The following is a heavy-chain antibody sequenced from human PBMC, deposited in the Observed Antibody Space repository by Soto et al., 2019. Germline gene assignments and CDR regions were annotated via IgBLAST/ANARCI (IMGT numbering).Heavy chain of an antibody. CDR2: IWYDGSNK. CDR1: GFTFSSYG. Sequence: QVQLVESGGGVVQPGRSLRLSCAASGFTFSSYGMHWVRQAPGKGLEWVSVIWYDGSNKYYADSVKGRFTISRDNSKNTLYLQMISLRAEDTAVYYCARGSYDSSGYYYWGQGTLVTVSS. CDR3: ARGSYDSSGYYY. V-gene: IGHV3-33*01. J-gene: IGHJ4*02. D-gene: IGHD3-22*01.